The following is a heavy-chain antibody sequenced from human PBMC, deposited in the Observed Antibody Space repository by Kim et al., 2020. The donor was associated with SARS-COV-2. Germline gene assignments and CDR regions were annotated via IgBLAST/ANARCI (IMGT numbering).Heavy chain of an antibody. CDR2: IIPIFGTA. CDR1: GGTFSSYA. D-gene: IGHD3-9*01. CDR3: ARDSPTRDFDWLSPLYYLDY. J-gene: IGHJ4*02. Sequence: SVKVSCKASGGTFSSYAISWVRQAPGQGLEWMGGIIPIFGTANYAQKFQGRVTITADESTSTAYMELSSLRSEDTAVYYCARDSPTRDFDWLSPLYYLDYWGQGTLVTVSS. V-gene: IGHV1-69*13.